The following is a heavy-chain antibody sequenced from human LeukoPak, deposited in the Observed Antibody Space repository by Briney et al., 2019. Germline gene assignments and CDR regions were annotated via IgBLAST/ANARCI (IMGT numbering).Heavy chain of an antibody. CDR1: GFTFSSYA. CDR2: ISYDGSNK. D-gene: IGHD2-15*01. J-gene: IGHJ5*02. V-gene: IGHV3-30-3*01. Sequence: GRSLRLSCAASGFTFSSYAMHWVRQAPGKGLEWVAVISYDGSNKYYADSVKGRFTISRDNSKNTLYLQMNSLRAEDTAVYYCARGGGGGNGGPSWFDPWGQGTLVTVSS. CDR3: ARGGGGGNGGPSWFDP.